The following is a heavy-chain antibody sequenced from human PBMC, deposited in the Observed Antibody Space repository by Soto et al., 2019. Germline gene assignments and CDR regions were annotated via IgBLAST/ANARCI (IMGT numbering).Heavy chain of an antibody. Sequence: EVQLLESGGGLVQPGGSLRLSCAASGFTFSSYAMSWVRQAPGRGLEWVSAISGSGISTYYADSVKGRFTISRDNSKNTPYLQMNSLRAEYTAVYYCAREEGYSSGWTEIDYWGQGTLVTVSS. D-gene: IGHD6-19*01. CDR1: GFTFSSYA. V-gene: IGHV3-23*01. CDR2: ISGSGIST. J-gene: IGHJ4*02. CDR3: AREEGYSSGWTEIDY.